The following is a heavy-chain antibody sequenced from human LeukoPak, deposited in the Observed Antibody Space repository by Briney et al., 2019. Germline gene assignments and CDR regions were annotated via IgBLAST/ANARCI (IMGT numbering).Heavy chain of an antibody. CDR3: ASGAWATRLNS. J-gene: IGHJ4*02. D-gene: IGHD5-24*01. CDR2: IFDGKTI. V-gene: IGHV4-34*12. CDR1: GESLNYYY. Sequence: SETLSLTCAVYGESLNYYYWSWIRQSPGKGLEWIGDIFDGKTINYNPSLKSRVTISAATSTQQFSLNLKSVTAADTAVYFCASGAWATRLNSWAQGALVIVSS.